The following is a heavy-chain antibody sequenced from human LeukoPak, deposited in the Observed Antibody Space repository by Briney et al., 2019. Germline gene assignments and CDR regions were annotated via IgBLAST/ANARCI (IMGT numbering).Heavy chain of an antibody. Sequence: PGGSLILSCAASGFTFSSYEMNWVRQAPGKGLEWVSYISSSGSTIYYADSVKGRFTISRDNAKNSLYLQMNSLRAEDTAVYYCARVGSYDILTGYTLGYYYGMDVWGKGTTVTVSS. CDR3: ARVGSYDILTGYTLGYYYGMDV. V-gene: IGHV3-48*03. D-gene: IGHD3-9*01. CDR1: GFTFSSYE. J-gene: IGHJ6*04. CDR2: ISSSGSTI.